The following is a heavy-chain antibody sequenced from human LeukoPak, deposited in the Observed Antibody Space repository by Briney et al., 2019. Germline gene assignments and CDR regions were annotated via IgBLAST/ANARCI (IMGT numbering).Heavy chain of an antibody. J-gene: IGHJ4*02. Sequence: GGSLRLSCAASGFTFDDYAMHWVRQAPGKGLEWVSLISGDGGSTYYADSVKGRFTISRDNSKNSLYLQMNSLRTEDTVLYYCAKELAAGTYFDYWGRGTLVTVSS. V-gene: IGHV3-43*02. CDR3: AKELAAGTYFDY. CDR1: GFTFDDYA. CDR2: ISGDGGST. D-gene: IGHD6-13*01.